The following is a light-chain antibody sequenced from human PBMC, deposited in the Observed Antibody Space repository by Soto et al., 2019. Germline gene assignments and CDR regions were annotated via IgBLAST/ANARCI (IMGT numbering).Light chain of an antibody. CDR1: SKDVGGYNY. J-gene: IGLJ1*01. V-gene: IGLV2-14*01. CDR2: DVN. CDR3: SSYSSTSTLYV. Sequence: QSALTQPASVSGFPGQSITISCTGTSKDVGGYNYVSWYQKHPGKAPKLKIYDVNKRPSGVSNRFSGSKSGNTASLTISGIQAEDEADYYCSSYSSTSTLYVFGTGTKVTVL.